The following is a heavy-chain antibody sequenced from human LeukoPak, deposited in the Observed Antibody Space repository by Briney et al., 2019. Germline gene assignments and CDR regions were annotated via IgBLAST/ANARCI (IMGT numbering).Heavy chain of an antibody. D-gene: IGHD3-22*01. CDR1: GFTFSSYA. CDR3: AKAGGYYDSSGCVLDY. V-gene: IGHV3-23*01. Sequence: GGSLRLSCAASGFTFSSYAMSWVRQAPGKGLEWVSAISGSGGSTYYADSVKGRFTISRDNSKNTLYLQMNSLRAEDTAVYYCAKAGGYYDSSGCVLDYWGQGTLVTVSS. J-gene: IGHJ4*02. CDR2: ISGSGGST.